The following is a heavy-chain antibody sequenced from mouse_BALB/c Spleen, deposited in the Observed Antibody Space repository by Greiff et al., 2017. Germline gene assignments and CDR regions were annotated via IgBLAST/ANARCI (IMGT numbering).Heavy chain of an antibody. D-gene: IGHD1-1*01. CDR2: ISSGSSTI. Sequence: EVMLVESGGGLVQPGGSRKLSCAASGFTFSSFGMHWVRQAPEKGLEWVAYISSGSSTIYYADTVKGRFTISRDNPKNTLFLQMTSLRSEDTAMYYCARWYYGSSFLFDYWGQGTTLTVSS. J-gene: IGHJ2*01. V-gene: IGHV5-17*02. CDR1: GFTFSSFG. CDR3: ARWYYGSSFLFDY.